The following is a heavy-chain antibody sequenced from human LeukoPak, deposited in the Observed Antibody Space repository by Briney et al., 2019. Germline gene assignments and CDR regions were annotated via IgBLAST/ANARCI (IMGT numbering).Heavy chain of an antibody. D-gene: IGHD6-19*01. Sequence: GGSLRLSCVASGFTFSSYSINWVRQAPGKGLEWVSSISSSSSYIYYADSVKGRFTISRDNAKDSLYLQMNSLRAEDTAVYYCARDQWLAYYYHGMDVWGQGTTVTVSS. CDR2: ISSSSSYI. V-gene: IGHV3-21*01. J-gene: IGHJ6*02. CDR1: GFTFSSYS. CDR3: ARDQWLAYYYHGMDV.